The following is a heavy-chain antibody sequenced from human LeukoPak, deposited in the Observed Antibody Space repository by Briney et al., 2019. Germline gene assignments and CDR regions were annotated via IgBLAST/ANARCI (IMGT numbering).Heavy chain of an antibody. CDR1: GFSLRNLA. V-gene: IGHV3-69-1*01. J-gene: IGHJ4*02. Sequence: PGESLRLSCAASGFSLRNLAVHWIRQAPGKGPEWVSASARTYSKYYADSMEGRVAVSRDSTKNSVFLEIDRLKVGDTAVYYCAVQVRYGEMTDPGYWGQRTPVAVSS. CDR3: AVQVRYGEMTDPGY. D-gene: IGHD3-10*01. CDR2: SARTYSK.